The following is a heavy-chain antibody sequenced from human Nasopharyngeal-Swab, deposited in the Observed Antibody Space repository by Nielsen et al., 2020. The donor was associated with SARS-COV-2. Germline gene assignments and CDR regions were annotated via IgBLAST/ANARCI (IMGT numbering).Heavy chain of an antibody. D-gene: IGHD4-17*01. CDR3: ARDGRGTTVTMFDY. Sequence: GSLGLSCTVSGGSISSYYWSWIRQPPGKGLEWIGYIYYSGSTNYNPSLKSRVTISVDTSKNQFSLKLSSVTAADTAVYYCARDGRGTTVTMFDYWGQGTLVTVSS. J-gene: IGHJ4*02. CDR1: GGSISSYY. V-gene: IGHV4-59*01. CDR2: IYYSGST.